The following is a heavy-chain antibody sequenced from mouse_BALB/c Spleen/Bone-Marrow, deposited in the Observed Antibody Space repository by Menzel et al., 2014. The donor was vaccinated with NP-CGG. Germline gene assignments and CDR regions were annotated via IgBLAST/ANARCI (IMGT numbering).Heavy chain of an antibody. J-gene: IGHJ2*01. CDR2: IHPNSGNT. Sequence: QVHVKQSGSVLVRPGASVKLPCKASGYTFTSSWMHWAKQRPGQGLEWIGEIHPNSGNTNYNEKFKGKATLTVDTSSSTAYVDLRSLTSEDSAVYYCARHYRYAYYSDYWGQGTTLTVSS. CDR3: ARHYRYAYYSDY. V-gene: IGHV1S130*01. CDR1: GYTFTSSW. D-gene: IGHD2-14*01.